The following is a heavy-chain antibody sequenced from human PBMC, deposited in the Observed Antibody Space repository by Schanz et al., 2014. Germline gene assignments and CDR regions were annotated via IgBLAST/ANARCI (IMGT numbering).Heavy chain of an antibody. V-gene: IGHV3-11*04. J-gene: IGHJ4*02. Sequence: QVQLVESGGGLVKPGGSLRLSCTASGFTFRDYQMTWIRQAPGKGLEWVSYITSGSAKFYADSVKGRFTISRDNAKNSLYLQMNSLRAEDTAVYYCAKSMYSTSWAFDLWGQGAQVTVSS. CDR3: AKSMYSTSWAFDL. CDR2: ITSGSAK. D-gene: IGHD2-2*01. CDR1: GFTFRDYQ.